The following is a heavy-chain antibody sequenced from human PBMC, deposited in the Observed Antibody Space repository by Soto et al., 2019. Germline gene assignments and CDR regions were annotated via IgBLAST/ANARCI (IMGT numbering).Heavy chain of an antibody. J-gene: IGHJ3*02. D-gene: IGHD6-19*01. CDR3: ARPFYISRWYVALHI. V-gene: IGHV3-33*01. CDR1: GFTLSKYG. CDR2: IWYDGSNK. Sequence: GGSLRLCSPVTGFTLSKYGLHRLRQAPGKGLEWVAVIWYDGSNKYYADSVKGRFTISRGNSKNTLYLQMNSVRAEDTAVYYCARPFYISRWYVALHIRCQGTMGTVS.